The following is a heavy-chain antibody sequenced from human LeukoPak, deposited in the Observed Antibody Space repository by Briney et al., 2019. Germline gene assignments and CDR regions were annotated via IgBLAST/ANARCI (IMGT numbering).Heavy chain of an antibody. J-gene: IGHJ3*02. CDR1: GGPISSGGYY. V-gene: IGHV4-31*03. CDR3: ARAPIVVVTAGAFDI. CDR2: IYYSGST. D-gene: IGHD2-21*02. Sequence: PSETLSPTCTVSGGPISSGGYYWSWIRQHPGKGLEWIGYIYYSGSTYYNPSLKSRVTISVDTSKNQFSLKLSSVTAADTAVYYCARAPIVVVTAGAFDIWGQGTMVTVSS.